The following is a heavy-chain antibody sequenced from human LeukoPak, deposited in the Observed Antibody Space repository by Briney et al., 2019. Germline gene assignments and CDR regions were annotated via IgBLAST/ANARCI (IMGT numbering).Heavy chain of an antibody. Sequence: SETLSLTCSVSGFSISSGYDWGWFRPPPGKGLEWIGRIYRSGSTHYNPSLKSRITISVDTSKNQFTLKLTSVTAADTAVYYCARVGGDTTYSYFYMDVWGKGTTVTVSS. V-gene: IGHV4-38-2*02. CDR3: ARVGGDTTYSYFYMDV. CDR1: GFSISSGYD. J-gene: IGHJ6*03. D-gene: IGHD2-21*02. CDR2: IYRSGST.